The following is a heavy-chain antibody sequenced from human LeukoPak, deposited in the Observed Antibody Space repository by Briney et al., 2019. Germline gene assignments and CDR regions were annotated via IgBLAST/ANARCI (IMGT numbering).Heavy chain of an antibody. V-gene: IGHV4-59*08. J-gene: IGHJ4*02. D-gene: IGHD6-6*01. CDR2: IYYSGST. Sequence: SKTLSLTCTVSGGSISSYYWSWIRQPPGKGLEWIGYIYYSGSTNYNPSLKSRVTISVDTSKNQFSLKLSSVTAADTAVYYCARLSYWYSSSCFDYWGQGTLVTVSS. CDR1: GGSISSYY. CDR3: ARLSYWYSSSCFDY.